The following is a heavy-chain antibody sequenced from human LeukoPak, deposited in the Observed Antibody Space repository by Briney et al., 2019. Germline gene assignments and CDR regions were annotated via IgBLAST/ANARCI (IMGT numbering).Heavy chain of an antibody. CDR2: INHSGST. CDR3: ARPTPRPCSSTSCYSIWFDP. V-gene: IGHV4-34*01. CDR1: GGSISSYY. D-gene: IGHD2-2*01. J-gene: IGHJ5*02. Sequence: SETLSLTCTVSGGSISSYYWSWIRQPPGKGLEWMGEINHSGSTNYNPSLKSRVTISIDTSKNQFSLKLSSVTAADTAVYYCARPTPRPCSSTSCYSIWFDPWGQGTLVTVSS.